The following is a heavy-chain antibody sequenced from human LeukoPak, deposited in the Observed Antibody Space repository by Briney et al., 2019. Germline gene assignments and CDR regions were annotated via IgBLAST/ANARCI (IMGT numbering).Heavy chain of an antibody. CDR3: ARVASTTRRHDAFDI. J-gene: IGHJ3*02. CDR1: GYTFTGYY. Sequence: ASVKVSCKASGYTFTGYYIHWVRQAPGQGLEWMGWINPNSGGTIYARKFQGRVTMTRDTSISTAYMDLSRLTSDDTAVYYCARVASTTRRHDAFDIWGQGTMVTVSS. V-gene: IGHV1-2*02. D-gene: IGHD1-1*01. CDR2: INPNSGGT.